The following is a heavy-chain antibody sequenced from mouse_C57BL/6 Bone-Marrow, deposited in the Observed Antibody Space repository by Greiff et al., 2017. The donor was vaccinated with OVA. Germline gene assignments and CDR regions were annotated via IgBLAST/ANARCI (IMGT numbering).Heavy chain of an antibody. Sequence: QVQLQQSGAELVKPGASVKLSCKASGYTFTSYWMHWVKQRPGRGLEWIGRIDPNSGGTKYNEKFKSKATLTVDKPSSTAYIQLSSLTSEDAAVYYCARSGDYETWFAYWGQGTLVTVSA. CDR1: GYTFTSYW. V-gene: IGHV1-72*01. D-gene: IGHD2-4*01. CDR2: IDPNSGGT. J-gene: IGHJ3*01. CDR3: ARSGDYETWFAY.